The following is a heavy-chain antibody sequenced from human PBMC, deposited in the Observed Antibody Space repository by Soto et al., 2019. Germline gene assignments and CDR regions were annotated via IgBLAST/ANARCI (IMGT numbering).Heavy chain of an antibody. CDR3: AEGGPGKAVAGTGYFQH. V-gene: IGHV3-23*01. D-gene: IGHD6-19*01. J-gene: IGHJ1*01. CDR1: GFTFSSYA. Sequence: EVQLLESGGGLVQPGGSLRLSCAASGFTFSSYAMSWVRQAPGKGLEWVSGISGSGDSTYYADSVKGRFTISRDNSKNPEYLQMNRLRGEDTGVFYRAEGGPGKAVAGTGYFQHWGQGTLVTVSS. CDR2: ISGSGDST.